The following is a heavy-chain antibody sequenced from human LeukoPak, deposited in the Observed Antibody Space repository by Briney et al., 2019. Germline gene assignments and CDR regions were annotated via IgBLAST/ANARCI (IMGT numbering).Heavy chain of an antibody. CDR3: ARDARMTTVTTEGFDP. V-gene: IGHV4-59*12. D-gene: IGHD4-11*01. CDR2: IYYSGST. J-gene: IGHJ5*02. Sequence: PSETLSLTCTVSGGSISSYYWSWIRQPPGKGLEWIGYIYYSGSTNYNPSLKSRVTISVDTSKNQFSLKLSSVTAADTAVYYCARDARMTTVTTEGFDPWGQGTLVTASS. CDR1: GGSISSYY.